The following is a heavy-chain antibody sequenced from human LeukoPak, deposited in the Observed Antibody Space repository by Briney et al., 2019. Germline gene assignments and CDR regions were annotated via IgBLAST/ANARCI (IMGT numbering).Heavy chain of an antibody. Sequence: SQTLSLTCAVSGGSISSGGYSWSWIRQPPGKGLEWIGYIYHSGSTYYNPSLKSRVTISVDTSKNQFSLKLTSVTAADTAVYYCARRVGTRDWYFDLWGRGTLVTVSS. D-gene: IGHD1-14*01. CDR1: GGSISSGGYS. CDR2: IYHSGST. CDR3: ARRVGTRDWYFDL. J-gene: IGHJ2*01. V-gene: IGHV4-30-2*03.